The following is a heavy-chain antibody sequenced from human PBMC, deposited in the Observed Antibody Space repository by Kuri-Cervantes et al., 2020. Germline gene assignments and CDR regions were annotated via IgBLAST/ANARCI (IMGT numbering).Heavy chain of an antibody. D-gene: IGHD3-9*01. CDR2: IYYSGST. Sequence: GSLRLSCTVSGGSISSYYWSWIRQPPGKGLEWIGYIYYSGSTNYNPSLKSRVTISVDTSKNQFSLKLSSVTAADTAVYYCARVIPPYDILTGSPTGAWGQGTLVTVSS. J-gene: IGHJ5*02. CDR3: ARVIPPYDILTGSPTGA. CDR1: GGSISSYY. V-gene: IGHV4-59*01.